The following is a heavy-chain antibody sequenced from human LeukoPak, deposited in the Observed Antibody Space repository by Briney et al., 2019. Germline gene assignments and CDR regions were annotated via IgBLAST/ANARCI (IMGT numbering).Heavy chain of an antibody. J-gene: IGHJ4*02. CDR2: INSDGSSI. V-gene: IGHV3-74*03. CDR3: ARASAAGTQFDY. Sequence: PGGSLRLSCAASGFTFSSYWMHWVRQAPGKGLVWVSRINSDGSSITYADSVKGRFTISRDNAKNTLYLQMNSLRVEDTAVYYCARASAAGTQFDYWGQGTLVTVSS. CDR1: GFTFSSYW. D-gene: IGHD6-13*01.